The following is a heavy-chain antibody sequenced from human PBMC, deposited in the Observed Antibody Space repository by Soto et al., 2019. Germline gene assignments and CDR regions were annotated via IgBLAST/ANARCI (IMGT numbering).Heavy chain of an antibody. CDR2: INPDNGNT. J-gene: IGHJ5*02. D-gene: IGHD2-15*01. Sequence: ASVKVSCKASGYTFTRYTMNWGLQAPGQRLEWMGWINPDNGNTKSSQKFQDRVIITRDTSASTAYMDLSSLRSEDTAVYYCARGIATGQLDPWGQGALVTVSS. CDR3: ARGIATGQLDP. V-gene: IGHV1-3*01. CDR1: GYTFTRYT.